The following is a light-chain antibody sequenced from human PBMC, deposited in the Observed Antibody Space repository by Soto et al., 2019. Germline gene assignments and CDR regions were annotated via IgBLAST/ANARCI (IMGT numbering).Light chain of an antibody. J-gene: IGLJ2*01. Sequence: QSALTQPASVSGSPGQSITISCTGTSSDVGGYNYVSWYQQHPGKSPKLMIYDVSNRPSGVSNRFSGSKSGNTASLTISGLQAEDEAHYYCSSYTSSSFLVFGGGTKLTVL. CDR1: SSDVGGYNY. V-gene: IGLV2-14*01. CDR2: DVS. CDR3: SSYTSSSFLV.